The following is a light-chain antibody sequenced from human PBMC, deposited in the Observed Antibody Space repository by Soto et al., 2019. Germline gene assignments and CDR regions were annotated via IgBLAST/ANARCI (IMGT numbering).Light chain of an antibody. CDR1: QSVSTRY. Sequence: IVLTQSPGTLSLSPGERAALSCRASQSVSTRYLAWYQQKPGQSPRLLIFGASSRATGTPDRFSGSGSETDFTLTISRLESEDFAVYYCQYYGIPWTFGQGTKVELK. CDR3: QYYGIPWT. CDR2: GAS. J-gene: IGKJ1*01. V-gene: IGKV3-20*01.